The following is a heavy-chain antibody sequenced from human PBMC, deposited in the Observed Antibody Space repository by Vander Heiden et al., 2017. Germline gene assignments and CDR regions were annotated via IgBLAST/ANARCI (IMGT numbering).Heavy chain of an antibody. CDR1: GFTFSNVW. D-gene: IGHD3-22*01. CDR3: STDSRYYFDMERVGVNDY. V-gene: IGHV3-15*01. Sequence: EVQLVESGGGLVKPGGSLRLSCAASGFTFSNVWMSWVRQVPGKGLERVGRIKSKIDGGTTDYAAPVKGRFSISRDDSKNTLYLQMSSLKTEDTGVYFCSTDSRYYFDMERVGVNDYWGQGTLVTVSS. J-gene: IGHJ4*02. CDR2: IKSKIDGGTT.